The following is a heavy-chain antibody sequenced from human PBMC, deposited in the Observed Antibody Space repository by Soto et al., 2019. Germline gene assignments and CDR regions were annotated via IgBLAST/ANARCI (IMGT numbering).Heavy chain of an antibody. V-gene: IGHV1-18*01. J-gene: IGHJ2*01. Sequence: ASVKVSCKASGYTFTSYGISWVRQAPGQGLEWMGWISAYNGNTNYAQKLQGRVTMTTDTSTSTAYMELRSLRSDDTAVYYCARGNSYDILTGPKVEPERVGYWYFDLWGRGTLVTVSS. CDR1: GYTFTSYG. D-gene: IGHD3-9*01. CDR2: ISAYNGNT. CDR3: ARGNSYDILTGPKVEPERVGYWYFDL.